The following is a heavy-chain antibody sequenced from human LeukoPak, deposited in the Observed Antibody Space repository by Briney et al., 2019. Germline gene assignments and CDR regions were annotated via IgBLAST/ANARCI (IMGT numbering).Heavy chain of an antibody. CDR3: ARDCGGDCYSGAFDI. CDR1: GFTFSSYW. CDR2: IKQDGSEK. J-gene: IGHJ3*02. V-gene: IGHV3-7*01. Sequence: PGGSLRLSCAASGFTFSSYWMSWVRQAPGKGLEWVANIKQDGSEKYYVDSVKGRFTISRDNAKNSLYLQMNSLRAEDTAVYYCARDCGGDCYSGAFDIWGQGTMVTVSS. D-gene: IGHD2-21*02.